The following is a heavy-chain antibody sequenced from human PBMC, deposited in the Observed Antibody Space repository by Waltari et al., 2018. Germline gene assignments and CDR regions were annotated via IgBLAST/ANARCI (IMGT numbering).Heavy chain of an antibody. Sequence: EVQLLESGGDLVQPGGSLRLSCAASGFTVSNNAMKWVRKGPGKGLEWVSVISGSGITTHYADAVKGRFTISRDNAKNTLYLQMNSLRAEDTAVYYCAKDKRYDTLTLYGMDVWGQGTTVTVSS. CDR3: AKDKRYDTLTLYGMDV. J-gene: IGHJ6*01. V-gene: IGHV3-23*01. CDR2: ISGSGITT. CDR1: GFTVSNNA. D-gene: IGHD3-9*01.